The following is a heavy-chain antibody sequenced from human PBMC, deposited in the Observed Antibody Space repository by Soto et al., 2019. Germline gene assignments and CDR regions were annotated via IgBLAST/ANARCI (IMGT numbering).Heavy chain of an antibody. CDR2: ISWNSGDI. J-gene: IGHJ6*02. CDR1: GFTFDDYA. D-gene: IGHD5-18*01. V-gene: IGHV3-9*03. CDR3: AKDAIHVLLGYTYGAGGMDV. Sequence: EVQLVESGGDLVQPGRSLRLSCAASGFTFDDYAMHWVRLAPGKGLEWVSGISWNSGDIYYADSVKGRFTISRDNAKNSLYLQMNSLRPDDMAMYYCAKDAIHVLLGYTYGAGGMDVWGQGTTVILSS.